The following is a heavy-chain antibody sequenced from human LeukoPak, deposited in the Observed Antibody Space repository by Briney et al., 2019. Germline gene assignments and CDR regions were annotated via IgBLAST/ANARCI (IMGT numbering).Heavy chain of an antibody. Sequence: SETLSLTCTVSGGSISSYYWSWIRQPPGKGLEWIGYIYYSGSTNYKPSLKSRVTISVDTSKNQFSLKLSSVTAADTAVYYCARRVGATEFDYWGQGTLVTVSS. CDR3: ARRVGATEFDY. CDR2: IYYSGST. D-gene: IGHD1-26*01. V-gene: IGHV4-59*08. CDR1: GGSISSYY. J-gene: IGHJ4*02.